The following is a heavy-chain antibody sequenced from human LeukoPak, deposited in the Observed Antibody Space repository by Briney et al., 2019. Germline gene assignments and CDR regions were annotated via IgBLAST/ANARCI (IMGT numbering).Heavy chain of an antibody. CDR3: ARVKYGSGSYYNYRNNWFDP. D-gene: IGHD3-10*01. CDR2: INHSGST. J-gene: IGHJ5*02. Sequence: SETLSLTCAVYGGSFSGYYWSWIRQPPGKGLERIGDINHSGSTNHNPPLKSRVTISGDTSKNQFYLKLSSVTAADTAVYYWARVKYGSGSYYNYRNNWFDPWGQGTLVTVSS. CDR1: GGSFSGYY. V-gene: IGHV4-34*01.